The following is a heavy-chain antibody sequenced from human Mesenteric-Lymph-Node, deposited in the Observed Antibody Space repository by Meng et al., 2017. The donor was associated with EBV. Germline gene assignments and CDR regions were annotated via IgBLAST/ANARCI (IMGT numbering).Heavy chain of an antibody. J-gene: IGHJ1*01. Sequence: VQLPESGPGLVKPSGPLALTCAVSVDSISNSNWWSWVRQPPGKGLEWIGEIYYTGSTNYNPSLKSRVSMSVDKSKNEFSLEVNSVTAADTAVYYCASGGVRDPSPPYWGQGALVTVSS. V-gene: IGHV4-4*02. CDR2: IYYTGST. D-gene: IGHD3-16*01. CDR3: ASGGVRDPSPPY. CDR1: VDSISNSNW.